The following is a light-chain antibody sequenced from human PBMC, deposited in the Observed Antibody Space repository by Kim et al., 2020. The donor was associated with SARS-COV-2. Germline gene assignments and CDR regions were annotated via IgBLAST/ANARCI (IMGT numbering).Light chain of an antibody. Sequence: SASIGDRVTSTCRASQSISSWLAWYQQKPVKAPKLLIYKASSLESGVPSRFSGSGSGTEFTLTISSLQPDDFATYYCQQYNSYSYTFGQGTKLEI. CDR2: KAS. J-gene: IGKJ2*01. V-gene: IGKV1-5*03. CDR1: QSISSW. CDR3: QQYNSYSYT.